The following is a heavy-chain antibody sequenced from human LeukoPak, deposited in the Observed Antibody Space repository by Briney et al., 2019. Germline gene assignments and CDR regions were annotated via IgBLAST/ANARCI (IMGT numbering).Heavy chain of an antibody. CDR2: ISAYNGNT. Sequence: GAPVKVSCKASGYTFTSYGISWVRQAPGQGLEWMGWISAYNGNTNYAQKLQGRVTMTTDTSTSTAYMELRSLRSDDTAVYYCARGGDSSGYYYYYYMDVWGKGTTVTVSS. CDR3: ARGGDSSGYYYYYYMDV. J-gene: IGHJ6*03. V-gene: IGHV1-18*01. D-gene: IGHD3-22*01. CDR1: GYTFTSYG.